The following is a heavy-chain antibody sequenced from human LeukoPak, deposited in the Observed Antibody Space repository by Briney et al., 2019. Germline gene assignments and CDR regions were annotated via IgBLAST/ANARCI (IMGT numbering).Heavy chain of an antibody. V-gene: IGHV4-4*07. CDR2: IYTSGSS. J-gene: IGHJ3*02. D-gene: IGHD6-19*01. Sequence: SETLSLTCSVSGGSISSYYWNWIRQPAEKGLEWIGRIYTSGSSNYNPSLKSRVTMSVDTSKNQFTLKLSSVTAADTAVYYCAIESSYDVFEIWGQGKMVTASP. CDR1: GGSISSYY. CDR3: AIESSYDVFEI.